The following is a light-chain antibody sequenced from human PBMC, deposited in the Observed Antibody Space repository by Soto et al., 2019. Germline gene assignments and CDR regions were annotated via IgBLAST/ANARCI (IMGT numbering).Light chain of an antibody. CDR2: DAS. CDR3: QQYGSSPLT. CDR1: QSVTSN. J-gene: IGKJ5*01. V-gene: IGKV3-20*01. Sequence: EMVMTQSPATLSVSPGDRATLSCRASQSVTSNLAWYQQKPGQAPRLLIYDASSRPTDIPARFSGSGSGTDFTLTISRLEPEDFAVYYCQQYGSSPLTFGQGTRLEIK.